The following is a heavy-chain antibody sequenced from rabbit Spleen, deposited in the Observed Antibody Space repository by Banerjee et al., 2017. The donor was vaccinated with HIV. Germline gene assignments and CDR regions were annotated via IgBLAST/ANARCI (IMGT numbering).Heavy chain of an antibody. J-gene: IGHJ6*01. D-gene: IGHD1-1*01. V-gene: IGHV1S40*01. CDR3: ARDTSSSFSSYGMDL. CDR1: GFSFSSSYY. Sequence: QSLEESGGGLVQPEGSLTLTCTASGFSFSSSYYMCWVRQAPGKGLEWIACINAVTGKAVYASWAKGRFTFSKTSSTTVTMQVTSLTAAGTATYFCARDTSSSFSSYGMDLWGQGTLVTVS. CDR2: INAVTGKA.